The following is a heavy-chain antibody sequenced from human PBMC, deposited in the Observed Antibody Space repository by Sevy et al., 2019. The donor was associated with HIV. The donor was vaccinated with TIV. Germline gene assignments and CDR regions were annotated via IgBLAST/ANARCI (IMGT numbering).Heavy chain of an antibody. CDR2: ISYDTTKK. Sequence: GGSLRLSCTTSGFSFSDYGMHWVRQAPGKGLEWVSGISYDTTKKDYAEYVKGRFIISRDNSKNTWDQEMNSLRGEDTAVYYCAKSVDIVPTEKNLEQWGQGTLVTVSS. CDR3: AKSVDIVPTEKNLEQ. V-gene: IGHV3-30*18. CDR1: GFSFSDYG. D-gene: IGHD5-12*01. J-gene: IGHJ4*02.